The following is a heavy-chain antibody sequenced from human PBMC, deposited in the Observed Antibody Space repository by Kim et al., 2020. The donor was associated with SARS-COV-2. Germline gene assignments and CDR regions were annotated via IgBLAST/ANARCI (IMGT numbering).Heavy chain of an antibody. Sequence: GGSLRLSCAASGFTFSSYGMHWVRQAPGKGLEWVAVISYDGSNKYYADSVKGRFTISRDNSKNTLYLQMNSLRAEDTAVYYCAKDLSSWFWFDPWGQGTLVTVSS. V-gene: IGHV3-30*18. CDR2: ISYDGSNK. D-gene: IGHD6-13*01. CDR3: AKDLSSWFWFDP. J-gene: IGHJ5*02. CDR1: GFTFSSYG.